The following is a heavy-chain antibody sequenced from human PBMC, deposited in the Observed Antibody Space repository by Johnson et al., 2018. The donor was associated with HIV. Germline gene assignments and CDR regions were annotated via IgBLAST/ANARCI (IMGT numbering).Heavy chain of an antibody. Sequence: VQLVESGGGVVQPGGSLRLSCAASGFTFDDYAMHWVQQVPGKGLEWVSGITWNSGSIGYADSVKGRFTISRDNAKNSLYLQMNSLRVEDTAFYYCAKETPSSGGTFDIWGQGTMVTVSS. J-gene: IGHJ3*02. V-gene: IGHV3-9*01. CDR1: GFTFDDYA. D-gene: IGHD6-25*01. CDR2: ITWNSGSI. CDR3: AKETPSSGGTFDI.